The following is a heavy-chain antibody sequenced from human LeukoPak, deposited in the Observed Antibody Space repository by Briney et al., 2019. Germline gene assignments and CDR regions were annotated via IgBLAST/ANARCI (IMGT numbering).Heavy chain of an antibody. Sequence: SETLSLTCTVSGGSISGRSYYWGWIRQPPGGGLEWIGSLYYTGTTYYNPSLKGRVSISVDTSKIHFSVRLTSVTAADTAIYYCTRRAWDLGNDAFDIWGQGTMVTVPS. CDR3: TRRAWDLGNDAFDI. D-gene: IGHD1-26*01. V-gene: IGHV4-39*02. CDR1: GGSISGRSYY. J-gene: IGHJ3*02. CDR2: LYYTGTT.